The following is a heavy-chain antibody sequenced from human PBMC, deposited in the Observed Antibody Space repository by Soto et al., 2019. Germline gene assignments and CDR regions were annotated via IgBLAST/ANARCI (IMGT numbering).Heavy chain of an antibody. CDR1: GFSLNTSGVG. Sequence: QITLKESGPTLVKPTQTLTLTCTVSGFSLNTSGVGVGWIRQPPGKALEWLALIYWDDNTRYSPSLKGRLTTPQDTSQNQVLLTMTNMIPVDTATYYCAHNMGSVGTRAFDIWGQGTVVTVSS. CDR2: IYWDDNT. CDR3: AHNMGSVGTRAFDI. V-gene: IGHV2-5*02. D-gene: IGHD6-13*01. J-gene: IGHJ3*02.